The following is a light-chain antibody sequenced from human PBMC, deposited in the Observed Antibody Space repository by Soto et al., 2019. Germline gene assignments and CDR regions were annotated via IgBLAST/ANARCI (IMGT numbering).Light chain of an antibody. CDR2: DAS. V-gene: IGKV1-5*01. CDR3: QQYNSYPLCT. Sequence: DIQMTQSPSTLSASVGDRVTITCRASQSISSWLAWYQQKPGKAPKLLIYDASSLESGVPSRFSGSGSGTEFSLTISSLQPDDFATDYCQQYNSYPLCTFGQGTKLEIK. J-gene: IGKJ2*01. CDR1: QSISSW.